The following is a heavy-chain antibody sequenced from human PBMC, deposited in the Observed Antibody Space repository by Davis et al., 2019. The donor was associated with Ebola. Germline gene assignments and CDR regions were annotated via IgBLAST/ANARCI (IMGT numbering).Heavy chain of an antibody. CDR2: IRSKAYGGTT. Sequence: PGGSLRLSCTASGFTFGDYAMSWFRQAPGKGLEWVGFIRSKAYGGTTEYAASVKGRFTISRDDSKSIAYLQMNSLKTEDTAVYYCTREQIAAAGHFDYWGQGTLVTVSS. CDR3: TREQIAAAGHFDY. D-gene: IGHD6-13*01. CDR1: GFTFGDYA. J-gene: IGHJ4*02. V-gene: IGHV3-49*03.